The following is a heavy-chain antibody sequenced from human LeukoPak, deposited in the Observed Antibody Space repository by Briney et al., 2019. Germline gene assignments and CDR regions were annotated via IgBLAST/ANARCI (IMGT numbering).Heavy chain of an antibody. CDR3: AKDRAPAAD. V-gene: IGHV3-21*04. CDR2: ISSSSSYI. J-gene: IGHJ4*02. Sequence: GGSLRLSCAASGFTYSSYSRNWVRQAPGKGLEWVSSISSSSSYIYYADSVKGRFTISRDNSKNTLYLQMNSLRAEDTAVYYCAKDRAPAADWGQGTLVTVSS. CDR1: GFTYSSYS. D-gene: IGHD2-2*01.